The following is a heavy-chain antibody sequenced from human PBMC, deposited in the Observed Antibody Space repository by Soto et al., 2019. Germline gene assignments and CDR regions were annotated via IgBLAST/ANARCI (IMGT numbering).Heavy chain of an antibody. CDR2: INAYNGNT. V-gene: IGHV1-18*01. D-gene: IGHD5-12*01. Sequence: GASVKVSCKASGYTFTSYGISWVRQAPGQGLEWMGWINAYNGNTKYAQKLQGRVTITRDTSASTAYMELSSLRSEDTAVYYCAREKLSGYVDAFDIWGQGTMVTVSS. CDR1: GYTFTSYG. J-gene: IGHJ3*02. CDR3: AREKLSGYVDAFDI.